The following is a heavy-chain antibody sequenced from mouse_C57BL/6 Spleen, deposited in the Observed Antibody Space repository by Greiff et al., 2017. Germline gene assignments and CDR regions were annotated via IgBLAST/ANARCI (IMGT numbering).Heavy chain of an antibody. CDR3: ARVGNYYYYSNYFDY. CDR1: GYTFTSYW. J-gene: IGHJ2*01. Sequence: QVQLQQPGAELVKPGASVKLSCKASGYTFTSYWMHWVKQRPGQGLEWIGMIHPNSGSTNYNEKFKSKATLTVDKSSSTAYMQLSSLTSEDSAVYYCARVGNYYYYSNYFDYWGQGTTLTVSS. CDR2: IHPNSGST. V-gene: IGHV1-64*01. D-gene: IGHD2-5*01.